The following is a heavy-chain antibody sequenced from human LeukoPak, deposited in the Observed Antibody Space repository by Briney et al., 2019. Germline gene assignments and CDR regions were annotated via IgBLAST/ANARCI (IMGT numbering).Heavy chain of an antibody. Sequence: PGGSLRLSCAASGFTFSSYLMRWVRQAPGKGLEWVAVITYDGSNKYYADSVKGRFTISRDNAKNALYLQMNSMRAEDTAVYYCAAGKDYGSGSYYNRLLYDNWFAPWGQGTLVTVSS. J-gene: IGHJ5*02. CDR3: AAGKDYGSGSYYNRLLYDNWFAP. CDR2: ITYDGSNK. V-gene: IGHV3-30*04. CDR1: GFTFSSYL. D-gene: IGHD3-10*01.